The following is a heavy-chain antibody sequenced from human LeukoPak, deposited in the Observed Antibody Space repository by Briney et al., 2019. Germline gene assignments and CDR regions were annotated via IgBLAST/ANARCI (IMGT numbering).Heavy chain of an antibody. Sequence: GGSLRLSCAASGFTFSSYSMNWVRQAPGKGLEWVSSISSSSSYIYYADSVKGRFTISRDNAKNSLYLQMNSLRAEDTAVYSCARDVDTAMATVHWGQGTLVTVSS. CDR2: ISSSSSYI. CDR3: ARDVDTAMATVH. D-gene: IGHD5-18*01. CDR1: GFTFSSYS. J-gene: IGHJ4*02. V-gene: IGHV3-21*01.